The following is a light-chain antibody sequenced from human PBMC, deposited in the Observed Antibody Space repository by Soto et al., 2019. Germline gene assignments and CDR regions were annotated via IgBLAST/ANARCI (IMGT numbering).Light chain of an antibody. Sequence: EIVMTQSPATLSVSPGERATLSCRASQSVSSNLAWYQQKPGQAPRLLIYGASTRPTGIPARFSGSGSGTEVTLTISSLQSEDFAVYYGQQYNNWPQTFGQGTKVEIK. CDR2: GAS. CDR1: QSVSSN. V-gene: IGKV3-15*01. J-gene: IGKJ1*01. CDR3: QQYNNWPQT.